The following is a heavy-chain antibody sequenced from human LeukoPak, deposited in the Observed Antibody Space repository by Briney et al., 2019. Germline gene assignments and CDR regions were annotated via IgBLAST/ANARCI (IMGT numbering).Heavy chain of an antibody. J-gene: IGHJ4*02. V-gene: IGHV3-7*01. Sequence: GGSLRLSCAASGFTFSSYEMSWVRQAPGKGLEWVANIKQDGSEKYYVDSVKGRFTISRDNAKNSLYLQMNSLRAEDTAVYYCTRDIWLGNDYWGQGTLVTVSS. CDR3: TRDIWLGNDY. CDR2: IKQDGSEK. CDR1: GFTFSSYE. D-gene: IGHD5-24*01.